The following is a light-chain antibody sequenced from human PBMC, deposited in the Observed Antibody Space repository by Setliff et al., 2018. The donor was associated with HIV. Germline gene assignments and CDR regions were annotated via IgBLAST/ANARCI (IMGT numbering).Light chain of an antibody. CDR3: SSYTGSSTLYV. CDR2: EVS. J-gene: IGLJ1*01. CDR1: SSDVSAYNY. Sequence: QSALTQPASVSGSLGQSITISCTGTSSDVSAYNYVSWYQQDPGKAPKLMIYEVSNRPSGVSDRFSGSKSGNTASLTISGLQAEDEADYYCSSYTGSSTLYVFGTGTKVTVL. V-gene: IGLV2-14*01.